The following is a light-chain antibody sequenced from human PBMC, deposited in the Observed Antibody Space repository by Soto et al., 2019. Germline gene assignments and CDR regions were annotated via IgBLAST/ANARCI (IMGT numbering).Light chain of an antibody. V-gene: IGLV1-36*01. J-gene: IGLJ2*01. CDR2: YDD. Sequence: QTVVTQPPSVSEAPRQRVTISCSGGNSNIGKNAVSWYQQLPGKAPKLLIYYDDLLPSGVSDRFSGSKSGTSASLAISGLQSEDEADYYCAAWDDSLNGPVFGGGTKVTVL. CDR3: AAWDDSLNGPV. CDR1: NSNIGKNA.